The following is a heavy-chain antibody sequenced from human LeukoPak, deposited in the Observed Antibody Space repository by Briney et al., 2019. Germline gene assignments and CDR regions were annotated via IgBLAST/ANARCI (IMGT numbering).Heavy chain of an antibody. CDR2: VYHSGST. Sequence: KPSETLSLTCAVSAYSISSGYYWGWIRQPPGKGLEWIGNVYHSGSTYYNPSLRSRVTISVDTSKNQFSLKLNSVTAADTAVYYCASGGSGAFDIWGQGTMVTVSS. D-gene: IGHD3-10*01. CDR3: ASGGSGAFDI. V-gene: IGHV4-38-2*01. CDR1: AYSISSGYY. J-gene: IGHJ3*02.